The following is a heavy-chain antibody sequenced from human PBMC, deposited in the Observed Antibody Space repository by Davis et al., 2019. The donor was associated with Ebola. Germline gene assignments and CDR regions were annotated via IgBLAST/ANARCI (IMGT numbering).Heavy chain of an antibody. CDR2: IYYSGST. CDR1: GGSISSYY. J-gene: IGHJ4*02. Sequence: SETLSLTCTVSGGSISSYYWSWIRQPPGKGLEWIGYIYYSGSTNYNPSLKSRVTISVDTSKNQFSLKLSSVTAADTAMYYCARLHNWNGLDYWGQGTLVTVSS. V-gene: IGHV4-59*01. CDR3: ARLHNWNGLDY. D-gene: IGHD1-20*01.